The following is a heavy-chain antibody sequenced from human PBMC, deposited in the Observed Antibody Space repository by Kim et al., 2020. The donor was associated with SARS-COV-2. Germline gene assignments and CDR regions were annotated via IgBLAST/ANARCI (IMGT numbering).Heavy chain of an antibody. CDR2: GSGGST. CDR3: VARSAR. V-gene: IGHV3-23*01. Sequence: GSGGSTYYADSVKGRFTISRDNSKNTLYLQMNSLRAEDTAVYYCVARSARWGQGTLVTVSS. J-gene: IGHJ4*02.